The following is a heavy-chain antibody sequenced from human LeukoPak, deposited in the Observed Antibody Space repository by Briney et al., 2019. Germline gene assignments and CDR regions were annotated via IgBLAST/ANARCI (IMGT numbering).Heavy chain of an antibody. V-gene: IGHV3-30-3*01. D-gene: IGHD5-24*01. CDR2: ISYDGSNK. CDR1: GFTFSSYA. Sequence: GGSLRLSCAASGFTFSSYAMHWVRQAPGKGLEWVAVISYDGSNKYYADSVKGRFTISRDNSKNTLYLRMNSLRAEDTAVYYCARDLMDWGQGTLVTVSS. CDR3: ARDLMD. J-gene: IGHJ4*02.